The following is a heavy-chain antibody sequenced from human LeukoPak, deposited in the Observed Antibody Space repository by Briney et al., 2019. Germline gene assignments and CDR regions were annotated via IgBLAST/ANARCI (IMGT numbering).Heavy chain of an antibody. J-gene: IGHJ6*03. V-gene: IGHV3-30*02. D-gene: IGHD3-10*01. CDR3: AKVPAYYGSGSYYTYYYYMDV. CDR2: IRYDGSNK. CDR1: GFTFSSYG. Sequence: HAGGSLRLSCAASGFTFSSYGMHWVRQAPGKGLDWVAFIRYDGSNKYYADSVKGRITISRDNSKNTLYLQMNSLRAEDTAVYYCAKVPAYYGSGSYYTYYYYMDVWGKGTTVTVSS.